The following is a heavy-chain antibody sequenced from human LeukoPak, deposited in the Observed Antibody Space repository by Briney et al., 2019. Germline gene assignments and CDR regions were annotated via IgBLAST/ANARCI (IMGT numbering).Heavy chain of an antibody. V-gene: IGHV1-18*01. CDR2: ISAYNGNT. CDR1: GYTFTGYD. Sequence: ASVKVSCKASGYTFTGYDINWVRQATGQGLEWMGWISAYNGNTNYAQKLQGRVTMTTDTPTSTAYMELRSLRSDDTAVYYCARVDSGYDWYYYYYYMDVWGKGTTVTVSS. D-gene: IGHD5-12*01. CDR3: ARVDSGYDWYYYYYYMDV. J-gene: IGHJ6*03.